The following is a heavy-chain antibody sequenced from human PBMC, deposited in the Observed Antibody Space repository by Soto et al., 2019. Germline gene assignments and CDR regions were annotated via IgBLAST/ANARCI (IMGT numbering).Heavy chain of an antibody. Sequence: QVQLVESGGGLVPPGGSLRLSCAGSGFTFGDSYMSWIRQAPGKGLEWLSYISPGSRYPAYADSVKGRFTISRDNAKRSLYLQMMSLTAEDTAIYYCVRGGGGGLLDPWGQGPMVTVSS. CDR2: ISPGSRYP. V-gene: IGHV3-11*06. CDR3: VRGGGGGLLDP. J-gene: IGHJ5*02. CDR1: GFTFGDSY. D-gene: IGHD2-15*01.